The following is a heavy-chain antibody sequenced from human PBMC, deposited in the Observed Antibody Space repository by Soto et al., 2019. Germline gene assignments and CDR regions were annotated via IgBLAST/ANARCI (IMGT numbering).Heavy chain of an antibody. CDR1: GFTFSSYW. V-gene: IGHV3-7*01. J-gene: IGHJ4*02. D-gene: IGHD2-2*01. CDR3: VRDTSPRCADY. CDR2: IKQDGSEK. Sequence: GGSLRLSCAASGFTFSSYWMTWVRQAPGKGLEWVANIKQDGSEKHYVDSVKGRFTISRDNAKNSLYLQMNNLGAEDTAIYYCVRDTSPRCADYWRQGTLVTVSS.